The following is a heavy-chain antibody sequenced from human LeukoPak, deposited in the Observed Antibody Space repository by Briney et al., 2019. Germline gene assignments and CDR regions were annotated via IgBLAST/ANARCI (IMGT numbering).Heavy chain of an antibody. CDR3: ARRAGAYSHPYDY. CDR1: GFTFSSYS. V-gene: IGHV3-53*01. CDR2: IYSDNT. D-gene: IGHD4/OR15-4a*01. J-gene: IGHJ4*02. Sequence: PGGSLRLSCAASGFTFSSYSMNWVRQAPGKGLEWVSFIYSDNTHYSDSVKGRFTISRDKSKNTLYLQMNSLRAEDTAVYYCARRAGAYSHPYDYWGQGTLVTVSS.